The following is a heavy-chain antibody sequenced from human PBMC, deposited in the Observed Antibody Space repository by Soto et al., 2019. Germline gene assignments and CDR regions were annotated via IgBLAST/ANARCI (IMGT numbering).Heavy chain of an antibody. V-gene: IGHV4-4*02. CDR3: ARVERLLWFGEARTWVFDY. J-gene: IGHJ4*02. CDR1: GGSISSSNW. D-gene: IGHD3-10*01. CDR2: IYHSGST. Sequence: SETLSLTCAVSGGSISSSNWWSWVRQPPGKGLEWIGEIYHSGSTNYNPSLKSRVTISVDKSKNQFSLKLSSVTAADTAVYYCARVERLLWFGEARTWVFDYWGPAPLLNVSS.